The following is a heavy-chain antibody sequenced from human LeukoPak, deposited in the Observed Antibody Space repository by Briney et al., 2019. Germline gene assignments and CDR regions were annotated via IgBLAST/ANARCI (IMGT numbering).Heavy chain of an antibody. D-gene: IGHD4-17*01. CDR3: ARSQLHVYGDYVDYYYYMEV. Sequence: ASVKVSCKASGYTFTSYDINWVRQATGQGLEWMGWMNLNRGNTGYAQKFQGRVTMTRNTSISTAYMELSSLRSEDTSVYYWARSQLHVYGDYVDYYYYMEVRGKGTTVTVSS. CDR2: MNLNRGNT. J-gene: IGHJ6*03. V-gene: IGHV1-8*01. CDR1: GYTFTSYD.